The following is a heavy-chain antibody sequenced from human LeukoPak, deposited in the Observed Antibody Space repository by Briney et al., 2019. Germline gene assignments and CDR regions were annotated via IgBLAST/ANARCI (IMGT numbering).Heavy chain of an antibody. J-gene: IGHJ5*02. V-gene: IGHV1-18*01. CDR3: ARERTGDIVVVPAENAWFDP. D-gene: IGHD2-2*01. Sequence: ASVKVSCKASGYTFTSYGISWVRQAPGQGLEWMGWISAYNGNTNYAQKLQGRVTMTRDTSISTAYMELSRLRSDDTAVYYCARERTGDIVVVPAENAWFDPWGQGTLVTVSS. CDR2: ISAYNGNT. CDR1: GYTFTSYG.